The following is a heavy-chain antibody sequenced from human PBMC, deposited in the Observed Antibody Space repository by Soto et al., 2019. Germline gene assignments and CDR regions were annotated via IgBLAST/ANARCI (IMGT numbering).Heavy chain of an antibody. J-gene: IGHJ6*02. CDR1: GFTFSSYA. V-gene: IGHV3-30-3*01. CDR3: ARVSRSGYFSTYYGMDV. D-gene: IGHD3-3*01. Sequence: LRLSCAASGFTFSSYAMHWVRQAPGKGLEWVAVISYDGSNKYYADSVKGRFTISRDNSKNTLYLQMNSLRAEDTAVHYCARVSRSGYFSTYYGMDVWGQGTTVTVSS. CDR2: ISYDGSNK.